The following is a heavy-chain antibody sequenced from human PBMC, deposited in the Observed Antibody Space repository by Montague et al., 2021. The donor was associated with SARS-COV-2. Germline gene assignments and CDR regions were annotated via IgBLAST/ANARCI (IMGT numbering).Heavy chain of an antibody. CDR3: ARQPLGYDFVYYYYYGMDV. CDR1: GDSVSSNSAA. J-gene: IGHJ6*02. D-gene: IGHD5-12*01. V-gene: IGHV6-1*01. Sequence: CAISGDSVSSNSAAWNWIRQSPSRGLEWLGRTYYRYKWYNDYAVPVKSRITISPDTSKNQFSLQLNSVTPEDTAVYYCARQPLGYDFVYYYYYGMDVWGQGTTVTVSS. CDR2: TYYRYKWYN.